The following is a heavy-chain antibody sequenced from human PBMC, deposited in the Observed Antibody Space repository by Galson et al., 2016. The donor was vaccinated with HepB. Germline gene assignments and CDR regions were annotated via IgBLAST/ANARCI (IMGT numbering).Heavy chain of an antibody. D-gene: IGHD6-25*01. CDR3: ARTEIAAADDGAFDV. V-gene: IGHV4-4*02. J-gene: IGHJ3*01. Sequence: SETLSLTCAVSGGSISSDYWWSWVRQSPGKPPEWVGEVYRSGTTHYTPSLKSRITISLDVSKNHFSLELTSVTAADAAIYFCARTEIAAADDGAFDVWGRGTRVTVSS. CDR1: GGSISSDYW. CDR2: VYRSGTT.